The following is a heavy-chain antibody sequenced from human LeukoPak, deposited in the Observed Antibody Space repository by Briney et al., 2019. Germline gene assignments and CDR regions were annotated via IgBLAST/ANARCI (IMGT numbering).Heavy chain of an antibody. V-gene: IGHV4-31*03. D-gene: IGHD4-23*01. CDR2: IYYSGST. CDR1: GGSISSGGYY. Sequence: KSSETLSPTCTVSGGSISSGGYYWSWIRQHPGKGLEWIGYIYYSGSTYYNPSLKSRVTISVDTSKNQFSLKLSSVTAADTAVYYCARVSLSTVEGSFDYWGQGTLVTVSS. J-gene: IGHJ4*02. CDR3: ARVSLSTVEGSFDY.